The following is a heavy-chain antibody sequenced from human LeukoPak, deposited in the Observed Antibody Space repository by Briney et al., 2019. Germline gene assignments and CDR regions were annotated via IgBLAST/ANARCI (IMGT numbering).Heavy chain of an antibody. J-gene: IGHJ4*02. D-gene: IGHD5-24*01. Sequence: GGSLRLSCAASGFTFNNYAFNWVRQAPGKGLEWVSAFSGSGGGTYYADSVKGRFTISRDNSKNTLYLQMNSLRAEDTALYFCAKSGYNRFDYWGQGTLVTVSS. CDR1: GFTFNNYA. CDR2: FSGSGGGT. CDR3: AKSGYNRFDY. V-gene: IGHV3-23*01.